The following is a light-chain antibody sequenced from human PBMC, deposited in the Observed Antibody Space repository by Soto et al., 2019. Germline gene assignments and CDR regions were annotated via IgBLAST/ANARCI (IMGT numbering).Light chain of an antibody. J-gene: IGLJ1*01. V-gene: IGLV2-11*01. CDR1: SSDVGGYNY. Sequence: QSALTQPRSVSGSPGQSVTISCTGTSSDVGGYNYVSWYQQHPGKAPKLMIYDVSKRPSWVPDRFSGSKSGNTASLTISGLQDEDEADYYCCSYAGSYTFYVFGTGTQLTVL. CDR3: CSYAGSYTFYV. CDR2: DVS.